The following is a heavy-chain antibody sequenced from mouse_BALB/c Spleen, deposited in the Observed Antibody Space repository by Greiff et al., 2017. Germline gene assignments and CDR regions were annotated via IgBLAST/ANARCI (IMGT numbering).Heavy chain of an antibody. CDR1: GYTFTSYW. J-gene: IGHJ2*01. D-gene: IGHD1-2*01. Sequence: VQLQQSGAELARPGASVKLSCKASGYTFTSYWMQWVKQRPGQGLEWIGAIYPGDGDTRYTQKFKGKATLTADKSSSTAYMQLSSLASEDSAVYYCARSNYGYYFDYWGQGTTLTVSS. CDR2: IYPGDGDT. V-gene: IGHV1-87*01. CDR3: ARSNYGYYFDY.